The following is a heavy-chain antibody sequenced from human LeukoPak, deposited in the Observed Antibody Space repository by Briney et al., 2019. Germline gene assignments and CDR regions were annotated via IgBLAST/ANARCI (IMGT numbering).Heavy chain of an antibody. CDR2: INTNTGNP. CDR1: GYTFTSYA. V-gene: IGHV7-4-1*02. J-gene: IGHJ3*02. D-gene: IGHD6-13*01. Sequence: GASVKVSCKASGYTFTSYAMNWVRQAPGQGLEWMGWINTNTGNPTYAQGFTGRFVFSLDTSVSTAYLQISSLKAEDTAVYYCARTAAGTGIDAFDIWGQGTMVTVSS. CDR3: ARTAAGTGIDAFDI.